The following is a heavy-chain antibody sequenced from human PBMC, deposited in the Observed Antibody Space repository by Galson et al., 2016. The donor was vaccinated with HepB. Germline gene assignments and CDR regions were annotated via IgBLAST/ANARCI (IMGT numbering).Heavy chain of an antibody. D-gene: IGHD7-27*01. CDR1: GYTFSSYD. J-gene: IGHJ4*02. Sequence: SCKASGYTFSSYDINWVRQATGQGLEWIGWMTPNSGKTGYAQKFQGRVTLIRDTSISTAYMELTGLGSEDTAVYYCARNIYGTGDFDYWGQGTQVTVSS. V-gene: IGHV1-8*01. CDR2: MTPNSGKT. CDR3: ARNIYGTGDFDY.